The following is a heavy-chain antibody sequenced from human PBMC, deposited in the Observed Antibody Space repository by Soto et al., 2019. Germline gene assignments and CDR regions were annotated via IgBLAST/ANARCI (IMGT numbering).Heavy chain of an antibody. CDR2: IYYSGRT. J-gene: IGHJ4*02. CDR1: GGSISSYY. V-gene: IGHV4-59*08. CDR3: AREVIRGIAFDY. Sequence: SETLSLTCTVSGGSISSYYWNWIRQPPGKGLEWIGYIYYSGRTYYNPSLKSRVTISVDTSKNQFSLKLTSMAAADAAVYYCAREVIRGIAFDYWGQGTLVTVSS. D-gene: IGHD3-10*01.